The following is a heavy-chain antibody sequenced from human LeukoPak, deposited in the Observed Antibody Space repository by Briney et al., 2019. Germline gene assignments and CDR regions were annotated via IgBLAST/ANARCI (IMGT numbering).Heavy chain of an antibody. CDR3: ATGYSSTWHNAFDI. CDR1: GFTFSSYR. V-gene: IGHV3-74*01. Sequence: GESLRLSCAASGFTFSSYRMHWVRQAPGKGLVWVSRINSDGSNTRYADSVKGRFTISRDNAKNTLYLQMNSLRAEDTAVYYCATGYSSTWHNAFDIWGQGTMVTVSS. D-gene: IGHD6-19*01. CDR2: INSDGSNT. J-gene: IGHJ3*02.